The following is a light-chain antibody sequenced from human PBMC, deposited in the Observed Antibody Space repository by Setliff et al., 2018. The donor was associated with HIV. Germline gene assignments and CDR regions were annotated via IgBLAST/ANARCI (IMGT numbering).Light chain of an antibody. J-gene: IGLJ1*01. CDR3: SSYTSSHTYL. V-gene: IGLV2-18*02. CDR2: EVN. CDR1: NSDIGSYNR. Sequence: QSALTQPPSVSGSPGQSVTISCTGTNSDIGSYNRVSWYQQPPGTAPKLIFYEVNYRPSGVPNRFSGSSSGNTASLTISGLQAEDEADYYCSSYTSSHTYLFGSGTRSPS.